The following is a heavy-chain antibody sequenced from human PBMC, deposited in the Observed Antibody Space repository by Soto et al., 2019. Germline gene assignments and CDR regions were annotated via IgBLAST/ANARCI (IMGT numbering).Heavy chain of an antibody. CDR3: AHSLIGYYYDSSGSNWFDP. D-gene: IGHD3-22*01. CDR2: IYWDDDK. V-gene: IGHV2-5*02. CDR1: GFSLSTSGVG. J-gene: IGHJ5*02. Sequence: KESGPTLVKPTQTLTLTCTFSGFSLSTSGVGVGWIRQPPGKALEWLALIYWDDDKRYSPSLKSRLTITKDTSKNQVVLTMTNMEPVDTATYYCAHSLIGYYYDSSGSNWFDPWGQGTLVTVSS.